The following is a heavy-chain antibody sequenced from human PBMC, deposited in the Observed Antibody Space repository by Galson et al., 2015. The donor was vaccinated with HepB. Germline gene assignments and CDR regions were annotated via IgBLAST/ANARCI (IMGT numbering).Heavy chain of an antibody. CDR3: TGYSRAWASFDF. CDR1: GGSFRGNY. D-gene: IGHD6-19*01. J-gene: IGHJ4*02. V-gene: IGHV4-34*01. CDR2: INHSGST. Sequence: LSLTCAVYGGSFRGNYWSWIRQPPRKGLAWIGEINHSGSTNYNPSLKGRVTISLDTSKKQFSLKLSSVTAADTAVYYWTGYSRAWASFDFWGQGTLVTCSS.